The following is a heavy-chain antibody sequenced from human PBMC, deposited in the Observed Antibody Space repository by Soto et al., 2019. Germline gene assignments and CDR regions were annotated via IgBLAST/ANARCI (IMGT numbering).Heavy chain of an antibody. CDR1: GFTFSDYV. CDR2: MTYDGATE. D-gene: IGHD3-3*02. V-gene: IGHV3-30*14. CDR3: ARVRLSIAVNDALDV. Sequence: GGSLRLSCAASGFTFSDYVIHWVRQAAGKGLEWVASMTYDGATEYYADSVKGRFTMSRDNSKRALSLQMNSLRPDDTAVYYCARVRLSIAVNDALDVWGQGTTATVSS. J-gene: IGHJ3*01.